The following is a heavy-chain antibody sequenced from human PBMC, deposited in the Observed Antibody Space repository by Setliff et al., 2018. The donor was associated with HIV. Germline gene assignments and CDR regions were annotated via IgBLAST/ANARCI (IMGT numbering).Heavy chain of an antibody. Sequence: RASVKVSCKASGYTFTNYFMHWVRQAPGEGLEWVGRVDPEDSETRYAMQFQGSVTISADTSTDTTYLSLTSLRSQDTAVYYCATVRIVGATEFDYWGQGTVGTVSS. D-gene: IGHD1-26*01. CDR2: VDPEDSET. CDR3: ATVRIVGATEFDY. CDR1: GYTFTNYF. V-gene: IGHV1-69-2*01. J-gene: IGHJ4*02.